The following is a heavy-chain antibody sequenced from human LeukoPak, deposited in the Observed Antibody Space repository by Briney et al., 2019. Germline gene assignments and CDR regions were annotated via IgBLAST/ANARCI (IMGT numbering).Heavy chain of an antibody. CDR3: VRHLGPAQIHSYFGY. CDR1: GGSISSSSYY. Sequence: SETLSLTCTVSGGSISSSSYYWGWIRQPPGKGLEWIGTFYYSGSTCYNSSLKSRVTISVDTSKNQFSLKLRSVTAADTAVYYCVRHLGPAQIHSYFGYWGQGTLVTVSS. V-gene: IGHV4-39*01. D-gene: IGHD2-2*01. CDR2: FYYSGST. J-gene: IGHJ4*02.